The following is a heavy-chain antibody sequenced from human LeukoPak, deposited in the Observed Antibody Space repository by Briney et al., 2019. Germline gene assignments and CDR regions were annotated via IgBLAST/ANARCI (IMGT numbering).Heavy chain of an antibody. J-gene: IGHJ6*02. V-gene: IGHV3-33*01. CDR3: ARDTPYGSGSNGMDV. CDR2: IWYDGSNK. CDR1: GFTFSSYG. D-gene: IGHD3-10*01. Sequence: PGGSLRLSCAASGFTFSSYGMHWVRQAPGKGLEWVAVIWYDGSNKYYADSVKGRFTISRDNSKNTLCLQMNSLRAEDTAVYYCARDTPYGSGSNGMDVWGQGTTVTVSS.